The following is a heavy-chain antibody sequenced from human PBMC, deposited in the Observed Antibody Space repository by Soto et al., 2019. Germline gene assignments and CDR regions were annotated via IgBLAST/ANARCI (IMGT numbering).Heavy chain of an antibody. Sequence: PGGSLRLSCAASGFTFSHYAMHWVRQAPGKGLEWVALMSYDGSNEYYADSVKGRFTISRDNSKNTLYLQMNSLRAEDTAVYYCARGYDHGSGAFDIWGQGIMVTVSS. CDR1: GFTFSHYA. J-gene: IGHJ3*02. D-gene: IGHD3-16*01. CDR2: MSYDGSNE. CDR3: ARGYDHGSGAFDI. V-gene: IGHV3-30*03.